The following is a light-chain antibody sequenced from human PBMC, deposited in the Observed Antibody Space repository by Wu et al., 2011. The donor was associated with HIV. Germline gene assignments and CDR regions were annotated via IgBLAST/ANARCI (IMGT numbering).Light chain of an antibody. J-gene: IGKJ1*01. Sequence: DIQLTQSPSFLSASIRDRVTITCRASQDISRYLAWYQQRPGKAPKLLIYAASSLQSGSHQGSAAVDLGQNSLSQSAACSLKIFATYYCQKYNTAPWTFGQGTKVEMK. CDR1: QDISRY. V-gene: IGKV1-9*01. CDR2: AAS. CDR3: QKYNTAPWT.